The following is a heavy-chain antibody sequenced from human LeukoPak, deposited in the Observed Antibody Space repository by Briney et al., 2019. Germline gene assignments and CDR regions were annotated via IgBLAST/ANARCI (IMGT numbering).Heavy chain of an antibody. V-gene: IGHV4-4*08. CDR1: GGSISSYY. J-gene: IGHJ3*02. D-gene: IGHD1-26*01. Sequence: ASETLSLTCTVSGGSISSYYWSWIRQPPGKGLEWIGYIYTSGSPNYNPSLKSRVTISVDTSKNQFSLKLSSVTAADTAMYYCARYSGSYDAFDIWGQGTMVTVSS. CDR2: IYTSGSP. CDR3: ARYSGSYDAFDI.